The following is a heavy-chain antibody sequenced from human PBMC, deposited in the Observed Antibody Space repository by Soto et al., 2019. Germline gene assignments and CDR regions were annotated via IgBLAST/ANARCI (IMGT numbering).Heavy chain of an antibody. CDR3: ARRRDSGSYFDY. CDR1: GGSGGSFSGYY. J-gene: IGHJ4*02. CDR2: IYYSGST. D-gene: IGHD1-26*01. V-gene: IGHV4-39*01. Sequence: SETLSLTCAVYGGSGGSFSGYYWSWIRQPPGKGLEWIGSIYYSGSTYYNPSLKSRVAISVDTSKNQFSLKLSSVTAADTAVYYCARRRDSGSYFDYWGQGTLVTVSS.